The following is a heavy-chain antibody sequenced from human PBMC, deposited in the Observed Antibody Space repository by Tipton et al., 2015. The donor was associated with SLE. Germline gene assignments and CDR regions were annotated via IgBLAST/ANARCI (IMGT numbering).Heavy chain of an antibody. CDR3: ARGAYGGNSALDY. D-gene: IGHD4-23*01. V-gene: IGHV4-39*07. Sequence: TLSLTCTVSGASISGSSYYWGWIRQPPGKGLEWIGSIYYSGSTYYNPSLESQVTISIETSENQFSLELSSVTAADTAVYYCARGAYGGNSALDYWGQGTLVTVSS. J-gene: IGHJ4*02. CDR1: GASISGSSYY. CDR2: IYYSGST.